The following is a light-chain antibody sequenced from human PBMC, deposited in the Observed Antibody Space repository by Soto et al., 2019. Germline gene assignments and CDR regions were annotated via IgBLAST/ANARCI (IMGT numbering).Light chain of an antibody. CDR2: EVS. V-gene: IGLV2-8*01. CDR3: SSYAGNTNLV. J-gene: IGLJ7*01. CDR1: SSDVGGYNY. Sequence: QSALTQPPSASGSPGQSVTISCTGTSSDVGGYNYVSWYQQYPDKAPKVMIYEVSKRPSGVPDRFSGSKSGNTASLTVSGIQAEDEADYYCSSYAGNTNLVFGGGTQLTVL.